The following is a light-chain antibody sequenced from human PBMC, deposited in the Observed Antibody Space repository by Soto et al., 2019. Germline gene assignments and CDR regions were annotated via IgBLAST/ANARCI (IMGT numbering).Light chain of an antibody. Sequence: DIQMTQSPSTLSGSVGDRVTLTCRASQTISSWLAWYQQKPGKAPKLLIYKASTLKSGVPSRFSGSGSGTEFTLTINSLQSEDFAVYYCQQYSNWPLTFGGGTKVDIK. CDR3: QQYSNWPLT. V-gene: IGKV1-5*03. CDR1: QTISSW. J-gene: IGKJ4*01. CDR2: KAS.